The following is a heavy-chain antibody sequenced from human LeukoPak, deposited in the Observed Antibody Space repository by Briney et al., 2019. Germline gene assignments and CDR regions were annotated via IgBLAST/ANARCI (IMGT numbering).Heavy chain of an antibody. CDR2: ISTSGSTN. V-gene: IGHV3-48*03. CDR1: GFTFSSYE. J-gene: IGHJ3*02. Sequence: GGSLRLSCAASGFTFSSYEMNWVRHAPGKGLEWVSYISTSGSTNYYADSVKGRFTISRDNAKNSLYLQMNSLRAEDTAVYYCARDRDPGYNDSSGYRRVNAFDIWGQGTMVTVSS. D-gene: IGHD3-22*01. CDR3: ARDRDPGYNDSSGYRRVNAFDI.